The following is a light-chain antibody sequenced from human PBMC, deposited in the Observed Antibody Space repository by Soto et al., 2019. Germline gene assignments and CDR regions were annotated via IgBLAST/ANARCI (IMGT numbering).Light chain of an antibody. CDR1: SSDVGGYNY. J-gene: IGLJ1*01. V-gene: IGLV2-14*01. CDR2: DVT. Sequence: SALTQPASVSGSPGQSITISCTGTSSDVGGYNYVSWYQQQPGKAPKFMIYDVTNRPSGVSNRFSGSKSGNTASLTISGLQAEDEADYYSCSYTTSNTRQIVFGAGT. CDR3: CSYTTSNTRQIV.